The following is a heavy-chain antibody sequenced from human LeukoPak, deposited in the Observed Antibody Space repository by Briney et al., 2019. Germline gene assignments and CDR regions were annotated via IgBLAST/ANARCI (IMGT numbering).Heavy chain of an antibody. CDR3: ARDWFHAIDY. CDR2: IRSDGSDT. J-gene: IGHJ4*02. Sequence: GGSLRLSCAASGFTFDDYGLSWVRQAPGKGLVWVSRIRSDGSDTRYAESVKGRFTISRDNAKNTLYLQMNSLRAEDTAVYYCARDWFHAIDYWGQGTLVTVSS. V-gene: IGHV3-74*01. CDR1: GFTFDDYG. D-gene: IGHD2/OR15-2a*01.